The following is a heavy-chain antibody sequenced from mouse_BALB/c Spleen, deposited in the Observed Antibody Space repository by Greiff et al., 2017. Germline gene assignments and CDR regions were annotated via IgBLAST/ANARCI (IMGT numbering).Heavy chain of an antibody. Sequence: EVHLVESGPGLVKPSQSLSLTCTVTGYSITSDYAWNWIRQFPGNKLEWMGYISYSGSTSYNPSLKSRISITRDTSKNQFFLQLNSVTTEDTATYYCARGDDYQYYFDYWGQGTTLTVSS. CDR3: ARGDDYQYYFDY. J-gene: IGHJ2*01. CDR1: GYSITSDYA. D-gene: IGHD2-4*01. V-gene: IGHV3-2*02. CDR2: ISYSGST.